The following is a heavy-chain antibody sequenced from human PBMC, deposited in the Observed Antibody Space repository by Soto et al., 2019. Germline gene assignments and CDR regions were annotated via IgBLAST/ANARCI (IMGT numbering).Heavy chain of an antibody. CDR3: ARDQEYGMDV. CDR2: TYYRSKWYN. J-gene: IGHJ6*02. CDR1: GDSVSSNSAA. V-gene: IGHV6-1*01. Sequence: PSQTLSLTCAISGDSVSSNSAAWNWIRQSPSRGLEWLGRTYYRSKWYNDYADSVKGRFTISRDNSKNTLYLQMNSLRAEDTAVYYYARDQEYGMDVWGQGTTVTVSS.